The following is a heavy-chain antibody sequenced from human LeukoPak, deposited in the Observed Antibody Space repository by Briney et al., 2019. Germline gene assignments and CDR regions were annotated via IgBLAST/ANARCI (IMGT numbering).Heavy chain of an antibody. V-gene: IGHV4-59*01. D-gene: IGHD3-16*02. CDR2: IYYSGST. CDR3: ARNIMITFGGVIVEDWIDY. CDR1: GGSISSYY. Sequence: SETLSLTCTVSGGSISSYYWSWLRQPPGKGLEWIGYIYYSGSTNYNPSLKSRVTISVDTSKNQFSLKLSSVTAADTAVYYCARNIMITFGGVIVEDWIDYWGQGTLVTVSS. J-gene: IGHJ4*02.